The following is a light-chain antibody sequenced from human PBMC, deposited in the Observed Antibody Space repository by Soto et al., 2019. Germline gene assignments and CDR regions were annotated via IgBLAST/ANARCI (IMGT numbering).Light chain of an antibody. CDR2: LNSDGSH. CDR3: QTWGTGPQVV. CDR1: SGHSSYA. V-gene: IGLV4-69*01. Sequence: QPVLTQSPSASASLGASVKLTCTLSSGHSSYAIAWHQQQPEKGPRYLMKLNSDGSHSKGDGIPDRFSGSSSGAERYLTISSHQYKDEADYYCQTWGTGPQVVFGGGTKLNVL. J-gene: IGLJ2*01.